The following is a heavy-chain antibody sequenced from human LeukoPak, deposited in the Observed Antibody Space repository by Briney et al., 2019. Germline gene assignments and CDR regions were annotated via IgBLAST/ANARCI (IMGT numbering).Heavy chain of an antibody. CDR1: GGSISSGRYY. CDR3: ATIAVAGHFDC. J-gene: IGHJ4*02. V-gene: IGHV4-61*02. CDR2: IFTSGST. Sequence: SETLSLTCAVSGGSISSGRYYWSWIRLPAGKGLEWIGRIFTSGSTNYNPSLKSRVTISLDTSKNQFSLKLSSVTAADTAVYYCATIAVAGHFDCWGQGTLVTVSS. D-gene: IGHD6-19*01.